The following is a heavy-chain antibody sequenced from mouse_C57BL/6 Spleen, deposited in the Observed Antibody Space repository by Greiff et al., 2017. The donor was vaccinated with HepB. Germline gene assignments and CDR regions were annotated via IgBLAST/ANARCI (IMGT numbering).Heavy chain of an antibody. V-gene: IGHV6-3*01. CDR3: TAAGTLDYAMDY. J-gene: IGHJ4*01. CDR2: IRLKSDNYAT. CDR1: GFTFSNYW. Sequence: EVKLMESGGGLVQPGGSMKLSCVASGFTFSNYWMNWVCQSPEKGLEWVAQIRLKSDNYATHYAESVKGRFTISRDDSKSSVYLQMNNLRAEDTGIYYCTAAGTLDYAMDYWGQGTSVTVSS. D-gene: IGHD4-1*01.